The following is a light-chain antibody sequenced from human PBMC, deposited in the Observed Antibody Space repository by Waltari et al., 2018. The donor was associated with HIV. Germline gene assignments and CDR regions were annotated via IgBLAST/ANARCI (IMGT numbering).Light chain of an antibody. CDR3: CSYAGINTFYV. Sequence: QSALTQPRSVSGSPGQTVTISCRGTSRDIGGYNYVSWYQQHPAEAPRLMIYDVNKRPAGVPDRFSGSKSGNTASLTISGLQAEDEADYYCCSYAGINTFYVFGTGTEVTVL. CDR2: DVN. CDR1: SRDIGGYNY. J-gene: IGLJ1*01. V-gene: IGLV2-11*01.